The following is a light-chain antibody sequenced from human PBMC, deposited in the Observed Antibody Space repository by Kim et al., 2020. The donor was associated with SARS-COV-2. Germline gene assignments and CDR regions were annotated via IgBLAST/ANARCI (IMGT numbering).Light chain of an antibody. Sequence: DIVLTQSPATLSVSPGETATLSCRASQRVAANLAWYQQKPGQAPRLLIYAASTRASGVPDWFTGSGSGTEFTLTISSLQSGDVAVYYCQQYTSWWTFGQGTKVDIK. J-gene: IGKJ1*01. CDR2: AAS. CDR1: QRVAAN. CDR3: QQYTSWWT. V-gene: IGKV3-15*01.